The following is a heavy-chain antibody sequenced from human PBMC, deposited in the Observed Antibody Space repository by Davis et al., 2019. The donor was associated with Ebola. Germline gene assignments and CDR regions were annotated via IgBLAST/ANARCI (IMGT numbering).Heavy chain of an antibody. CDR3: ARFIAVAGSGEYYFDY. CDR2: IYPGDSDT. Sequence: GESLKISCKGSGYSFTSYWIGWVRQMPGKGLEWMGIIYPGDSDTRYSPSFQGQVTISADKSISTAYLQWSSLKASDTAMYYCARFIAVAGSGEYYFDYWGQGTLVTVSS. J-gene: IGHJ4*02. CDR1: GYSFTSYW. D-gene: IGHD6-19*01. V-gene: IGHV5-51*01.